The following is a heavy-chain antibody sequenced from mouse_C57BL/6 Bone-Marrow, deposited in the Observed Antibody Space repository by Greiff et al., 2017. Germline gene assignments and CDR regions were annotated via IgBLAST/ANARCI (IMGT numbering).Heavy chain of an antibody. CDR1: GYTFTSYW. J-gene: IGHJ1*03. Sequence: QVQLQQPGAELVMPGASVKLSCKASGYTFTSYWMHWVKQRPGQGLEWIGEIDPSDSYTNYNQKFKGKSTLTVDKSSSTAYMQLSSLTSEDSAVYYCARRFITTVVATRYFDVWGTGTTVTGSS. CDR2: IDPSDSYT. CDR3: ARRFITTVVATRYFDV. V-gene: IGHV1-69*01. D-gene: IGHD1-1*01.